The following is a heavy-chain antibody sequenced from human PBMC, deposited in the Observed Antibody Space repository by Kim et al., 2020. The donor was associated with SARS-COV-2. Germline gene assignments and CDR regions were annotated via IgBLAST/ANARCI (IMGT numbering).Heavy chain of an antibody. V-gene: IGHV4-59*13. J-gene: IGHJ4*02. CDR1: GGSISSYY. Sequence: SETLSLTCTVSGGSISSYYWSWIRQPPGKGLEWIGYIYYSGSTNYNPSLKSRVTISVDTSKNQFSLKLSSVTAADTAVYYCASYDYGGLSHPNWGQGTLVTVSS. CDR3: ASYDYGGLSHPN. CDR2: IYYSGST. D-gene: IGHD4-17*01.